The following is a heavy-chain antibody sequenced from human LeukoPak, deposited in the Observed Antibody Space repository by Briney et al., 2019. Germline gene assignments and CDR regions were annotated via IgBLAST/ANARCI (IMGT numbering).Heavy chain of an antibody. CDR1: GFTFSSYW. V-gene: IGHV3-7*01. CDR3: AKSACYCAKDYVTVGYCGGDCYPDAFDI. CDR2: IKRDGSEK. D-gene: IGHD2-21*02. J-gene: IGHJ3*02. Sequence: GGSLRLSCAASGFTFSSYWMTWVRQAPGKGLEWVANIKRDGSEKNHLDSRFIISRDNGKNSLYLQMDSLRAEDTAVYYCAKSACYCAKDYVTVGYCGGDCYPDAFDIWGQGTMVTVSS.